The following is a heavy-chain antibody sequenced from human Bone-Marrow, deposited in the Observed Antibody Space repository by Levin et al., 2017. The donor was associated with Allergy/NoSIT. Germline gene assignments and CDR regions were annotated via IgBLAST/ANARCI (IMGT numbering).Heavy chain of an antibody. CDR1: GFIFGDYA. CDR2: MSWNGGSI. V-gene: IGHV3-9*01. D-gene: IGHD3-9*01. J-gene: IGHJ6*02. CDR3: AKLTRPVRNRYYTDFYGMDV. Sequence: SLKISCAASGFIFGDYAMHWVRQGPGKGLEWVAGMSWNGGSIGYADSVKGRFTISRDNAKNSLYLQMNSLRAEDTALSFCAKLTRPVRNRYYTDFYGMDVWGQGATVTVSS.